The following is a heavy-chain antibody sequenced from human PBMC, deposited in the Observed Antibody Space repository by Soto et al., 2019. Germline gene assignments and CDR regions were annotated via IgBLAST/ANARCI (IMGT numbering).Heavy chain of an antibody. CDR3: AKDPPVAGPR. CDR2: SRNKANDYST. J-gene: IGHJ4*02. D-gene: IGHD6-19*01. Sequence: GSLRLSCAASGFIFSDHYMDWVRQAPGKGLEWVARSRNKANDYSTYYADSVKGRFTISRDNSKNTLYLQMNSLRAEDTAVYYCAKDPPVAGPRWGQGTLVTVSS. CDR1: GFIFSDHY. V-gene: IGHV3-72*01.